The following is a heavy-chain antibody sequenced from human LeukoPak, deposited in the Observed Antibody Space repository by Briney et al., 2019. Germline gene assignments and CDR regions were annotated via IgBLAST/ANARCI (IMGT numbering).Heavy chain of an antibody. CDR1: GGSISSSSYY. CDR3: ARYSSSPTYYFDY. V-gene: IGHV4-39*07. CDR2: IYHSGST. D-gene: IGHD6-13*01. J-gene: IGHJ4*02. Sequence: SETLSLTCTVSGGSISSSSYYWGWIRQPPGKGLEWIGSIYHSGSTYYNPSLKSRVTISVDTSKNQFSLKLSSVTAADTAVYYCARYSSSPTYYFDYWGQGTLVTVSS.